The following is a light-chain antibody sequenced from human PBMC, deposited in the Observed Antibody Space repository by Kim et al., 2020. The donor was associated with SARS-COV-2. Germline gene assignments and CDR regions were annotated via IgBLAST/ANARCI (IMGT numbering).Light chain of an antibody. V-gene: IGKV1-39*01. Sequence: SLGDRVTITCWASQSIGNYLNWYQQRPGKVPRLLIFGASNLQDEVPSRFSGSGSGTDFTLTINGLQAEDFATYYCQQSYYTLPLTFGGGTKVDIK. CDR2: GAS. J-gene: IGKJ4*01. CDR3: QQSYYTLPLT. CDR1: QSIGNY.